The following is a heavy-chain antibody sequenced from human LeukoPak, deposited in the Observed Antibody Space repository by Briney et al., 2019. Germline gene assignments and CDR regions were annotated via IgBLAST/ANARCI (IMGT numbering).Heavy chain of an antibody. J-gene: IGHJ6*02. CDR2: ISRSGDTL. Sequence: GGSLRVSCAASGFTFRDYYMTWIRQAPGKGLEWISYISRSGDTLYYADSVEGRFTISRDNAKNSVFLQMNSLRAEDTAVYYCAREVIIFPDYYYYGLDVWGQGTTVTVSS. V-gene: IGHV3-11*01. CDR3: AREVIIFPDYYYYGLDV. D-gene: IGHD3-9*01. CDR1: GFTFRDYY.